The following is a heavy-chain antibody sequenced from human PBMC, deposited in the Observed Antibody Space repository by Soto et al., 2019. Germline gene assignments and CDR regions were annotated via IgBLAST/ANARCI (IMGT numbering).Heavy chain of an antibody. J-gene: IGHJ6*02. D-gene: IGHD3-10*01. CDR1: VCTFSSCA. CDR2: IIPIFGTA. Sequence: SVKVSCKASVCTFSSCAISWVRRAPGQGLEWMGGIIPIFGTANYAQKFQGRVTITADESTSTAYMELTSLRSEDTAVYYCARVEGGSGSYYNPSYGMDVWGQGPTVTVSS. CDR3: ARVEGGSGSYYNPSYGMDV. V-gene: IGHV1-69*13.